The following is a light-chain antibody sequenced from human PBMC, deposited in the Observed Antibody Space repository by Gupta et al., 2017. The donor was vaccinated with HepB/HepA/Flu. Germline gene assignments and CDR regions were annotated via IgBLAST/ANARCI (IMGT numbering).Light chain of an antibody. J-gene: IGKJ1*01. CDR1: QEIRKC. CDR2: DAS. V-gene: IGKV1-16*02. CDR3: QQYKSYPPT. Sequence: DIQMTQSPSSLCAYVGDRVNITCRASQEIRKCLAWFQQKPGKAPKSLIYDASSLQSGVPSKFCGSRSGTDFTITINSLQPADYATYYYQQYKSYPPTFGQGTKVEIK.